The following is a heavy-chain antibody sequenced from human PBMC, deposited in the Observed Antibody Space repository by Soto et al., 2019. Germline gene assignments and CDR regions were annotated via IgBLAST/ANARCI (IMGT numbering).Heavy chain of an antibody. CDR2: IYYTGST. J-gene: IGHJ6*02. V-gene: IGHV4-59*08. Sequence: QVQLQESGPGLVKPSETLSLTCTVSGDSITSYYWSWIRQPPGKGLEWLGYIYYTGSTTYNPSLKSRVTISLDTSKNQFSLKLNSVTAADTAVYYCARHAFGSGFYYGMGVWAKGPRSPSP. CDR3: ARHAFGSGFYYGMGV. D-gene: IGHD3-10*01. CDR1: GDSITSYY.